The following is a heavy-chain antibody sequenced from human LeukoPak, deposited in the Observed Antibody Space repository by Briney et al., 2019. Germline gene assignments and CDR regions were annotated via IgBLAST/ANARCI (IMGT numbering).Heavy chain of an antibody. Sequence: GGSLRLSCAASGFTVSSSYMNWVRQAPGKGLEWVSLIFSGGGTYYADSVKGRFTISRDNSKNTLYLQMNSLRAEDTAVYYCAIGGYSGYDYPAFDIWGQGTMVTVYS. V-gene: IGHV3-66*01. J-gene: IGHJ3*02. D-gene: IGHD5-12*01. CDR2: IFSGGGT. CDR3: AIGGYSGYDYPAFDI. CDR1: GFTVSSSY.